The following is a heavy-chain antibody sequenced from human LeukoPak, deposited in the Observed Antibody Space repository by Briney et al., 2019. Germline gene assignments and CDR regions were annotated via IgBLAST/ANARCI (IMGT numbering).Heavy chain of an antibody. CDR2: ISDSGANT. CDR3: AKRGVVIRVILVGFHKEAYYFES. V-gene: IGHV3-23*01. J-gene: IGHJ4*02. Sequence: GGSLRLSCAVSGITLSNYGMSWVRQAPGKGPEWVAGISDSGANTQYADSVKGRFTISRDNPKNTLYLQMNSLRAEDTAVYFCAKRGVVIRVILVGFHKEAYYFESWGQGALVTVSS. CDR1: GITLSNYG. D-gene: IGHD3/OR15-3a*01.